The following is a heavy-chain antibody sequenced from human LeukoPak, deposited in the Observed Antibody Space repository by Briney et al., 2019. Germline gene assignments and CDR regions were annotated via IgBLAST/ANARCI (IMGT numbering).Heavy chain of an antibody. J-gene: IGHJ4*02. D-gene: IGHD1-26*01. CDR3: ARGGGDFDY. Sequence: GASVKVSCKASGYTFTSYGISWVRQAPGQGLEWMECITAYHGNTTYAQQLQGRVTMTTDTSTSTAYMQLRSLRSDDTAVYYCARGGGDFDYWGQGTLVTVSS. CDR2: ITAYHGNT. CDR1: GYTFTSYG. V-gene: IGHV1-18*01.